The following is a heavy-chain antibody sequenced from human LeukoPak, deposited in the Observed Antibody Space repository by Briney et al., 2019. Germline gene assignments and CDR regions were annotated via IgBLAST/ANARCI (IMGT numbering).Heavy chain of an antibody. CDR3: AKDMGYCSSTSCRGYYYYYYGMDV. V-gene: IGHV3-23*01. CDR1: GFTFSSYA. CDR2: ISGSGGST. J-gene: IGHJ6*02. D-gene: IGHD2-2*01. Sequence: PGASLRLSCAASGFTFSSYAMSWVRQAPGKGLEWVSAISGSGGSTYYADSVKGRFTISRDNSKNTLYLQMNSLRAEDTAVYYCAKDMGYCSSTSCRGYYYYYYGMDVWAQGTTVTVSS.